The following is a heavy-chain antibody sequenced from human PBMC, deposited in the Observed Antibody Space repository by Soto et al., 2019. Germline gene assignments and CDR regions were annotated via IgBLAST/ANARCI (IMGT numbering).Heavy chain of an antibody. Sequence: QVQLVESGGGVVQPGRSLRLSCAASGFTFSYYGMHWVRQAPDKGLEWVAVMWSDGGNKHYADSVKGRFSISRDNSKNTLYLQMNSLRAEDTVVYYCARDPPDASGSCFAFDIWGQGTMVTVSS. CDR2: MWSDGGNK. D-gene: IGHD2-15*01. CDR1: GFTFSYYG. CDR3: ARDPPDASGSCFAFDI. V-gene: IGHV3-33*01. J-gene: IGHJ3*02.